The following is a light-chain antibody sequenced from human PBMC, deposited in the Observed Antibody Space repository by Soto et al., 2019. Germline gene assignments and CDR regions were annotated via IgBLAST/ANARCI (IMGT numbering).Light chain of an antibody. CDR1: SSDIGDYNY. CDR2: DVS. CDR3: SSYTSTSRLEV. V-gene: IGLV2-14*01. J-gene: IGLJ3*02. Sequence: QAVVTQPASVSGSPGQSITISCNGTSSDIGDYNYVSWYQHHPGKAPKLMIYDVSNRPSGISNRFFGSKSGNTASLTISGLQAEDEANYYCSSYTSTSRLEVFGGGTKVTVL.